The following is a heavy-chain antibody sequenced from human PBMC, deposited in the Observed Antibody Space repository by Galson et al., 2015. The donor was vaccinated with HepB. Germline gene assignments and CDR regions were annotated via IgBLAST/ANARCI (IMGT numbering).Heavy chain of an antibody. CDR2: IYWNDDK. D-gene: IGHD3-22*01. J-gene: IGHJ4*02. Sequence: PALVKPTQTLTLTCTFSGFSLSTSGVGVGWIRQPPGKALEWLALIYWNDDKRYSPSLKSRLTITKDTSKNQVVLTMTNMDPVDTATYYCAHSGNYYDSSGYPWYFDYWGQGTLVTASS. V-gene: IGHV2-5*01. CDR1: GFSLSTSGVG. CDR3: AHSGNYYDSSGYPWYFDY.